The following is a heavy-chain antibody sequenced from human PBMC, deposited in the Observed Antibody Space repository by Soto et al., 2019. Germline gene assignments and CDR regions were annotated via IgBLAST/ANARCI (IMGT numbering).Heavy chain of an antibody. CDR1: GYTFTGYY. V-gene: IGHV1-2*04. D-gene: IGHD6-13*01. CDR2: INPNSGGT. Sequence: ASVKVSCKASGYTFTGYYMHWVRQAPGQGLEWMGWINPNSGGTNYAQKFQGWVTMTRDTSISTAYMELSRLRSDDTAVYYCARVRIAADGSYLAFWGQGPLVT. J-gene: IGHJ4*02. CDR3: ARVRIAADGSYLAF.